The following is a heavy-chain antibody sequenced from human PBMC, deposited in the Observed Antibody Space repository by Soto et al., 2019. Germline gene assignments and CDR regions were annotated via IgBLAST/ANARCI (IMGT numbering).Heavy chain of an antibody. D-gene: IGHD3-10*01. CDR2: INPNSGGT. CDR1: GYTFTGYY. CDR3: ARGPSPYGSGVNWFDP. J-gene: IGHJ5*02. V-gene: IGHV1-2*04. Sequence: QVQLVQSGAEVKKPGASVKVSCKASGYTFTGYYMHWVRQAPGQGLEWMGWINPNSGGTNYAQKFQGWVTMTRDTSNSPAYMELSRLRSDDTAVYYCARGPSPYGSGVNWFDPWGQGTLVTVSS.